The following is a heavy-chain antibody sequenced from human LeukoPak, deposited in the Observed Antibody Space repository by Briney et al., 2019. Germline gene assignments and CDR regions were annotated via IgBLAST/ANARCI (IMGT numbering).Heavy chain of an antibody. J-gene: IGHJ4*02. Sequence: GGSLRLSCAASGFTFSSYAMSWVRQAPGKGLEWVSVISGSGGSTYYADSVKGRFTISRDNSKNTLYLRMNSLRAEDTAVYYCAKDSEDCSSTGCYFDYWGQGTLVTVSS. CDR3: AKDSEDCSSTGCYFDY. V-gene: IGHV3-23*01. CDR2: ISGSGGST. D-gene: IGHD2-2*01. CDR1: GFTFSSYA.